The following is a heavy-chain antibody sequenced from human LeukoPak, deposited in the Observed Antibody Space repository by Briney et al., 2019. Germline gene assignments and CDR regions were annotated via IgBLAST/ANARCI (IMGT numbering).Heavy chain of an antibody. CDR1: GFTFSSYG. D-gene: IGHD3-3*01. Sequence: GGSLRLSCAASGFTFSSYGMHWVRQAPGKGLERVAVIWYDGSNKYYADSVKGRFTISRDNSKNTLYLQMNSLRAEDTAVYYCARDRDYDFWSGYYSNYYYGMDVWGQGTTVTVSS. J-gene: IGHJ6*02. V-gene: IGHV3-33*01. CDR3: ARDRDYDFWSGYYSNYYYGMDV. CDR2: IWYDGSNK.